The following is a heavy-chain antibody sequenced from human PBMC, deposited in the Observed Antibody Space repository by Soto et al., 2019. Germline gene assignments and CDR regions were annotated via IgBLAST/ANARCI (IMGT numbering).Heavy chain of an antibody. CDR2: SYYSGRP. CDR1: DGPIGARSYH. Sequence: TVFDGPIGARSYHRIRIRQPPGKALEWIGHSYYSGRPYYNPSLKSRVIISVDRSKNQFSLKLSSVTAADTAVYFCARRHGLDIDAYYGGQGILVTVSS. CDR3: ARRHGLDIDAYY. J-gene: IGHJ4*02. V-gene: IGHV4-39*01. D-gene: IGHD3-16*01.